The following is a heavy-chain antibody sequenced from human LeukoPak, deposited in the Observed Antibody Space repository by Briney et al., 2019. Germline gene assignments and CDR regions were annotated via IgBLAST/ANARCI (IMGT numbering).Heavy chain of an antibody. V-gene: IGHV3-48*04. CDR2: ISSSSSAI. CDR1: GFIFNNYA. J-gene: IGHJ5*02. CDR3: ARDLLHFASYFDP. Sequence: GSSLRLSCTASGFIFNNYAMTWVRQAPGQGLEWVSYISSSSSAIYYADSVKGRFTISRDNAKNSLYLQMNSLRAEDTAVYYCARDLLHFASYFDPWGQGTLVTVSS. D-gene: IGHD2-15*01.